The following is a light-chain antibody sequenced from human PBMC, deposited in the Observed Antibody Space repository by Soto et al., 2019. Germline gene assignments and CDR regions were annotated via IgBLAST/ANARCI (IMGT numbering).Light chain of an antibody. CDR2: DAS. J-gene: IGKJ1*01. CDR3: QQFGT. CDR1: QSINTW. V-gene: IGKV1-5*01. Sequence: DIPMTQSPSTLSASVGDRVTITCRASQSINTWLAWYQQKPGKAPKLLIYDASSLESGVPSRFSGSGSGTEFTLTISSLQPDDFATYYCQQFGTFGQGTKVEIQ.